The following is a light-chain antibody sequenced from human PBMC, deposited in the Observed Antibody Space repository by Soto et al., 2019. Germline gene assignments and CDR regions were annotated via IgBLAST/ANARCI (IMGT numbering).Light chain of an antibody. J-gene: IGLJ2*01. V-gene: IGLV2-8*01. CDR1: SSDVVGYNY. CDR3: ISYAGSNVV. CDR2: EVS. Sequence: QSALTQPPSASVSPGQSVTISCTRTSSDVVGYNYVSWYQQHPGKAPKLMIYEVSKRPSGVPDRFSGSNSGNTASLTVSGLQAEDEADYYCISYAGSNVVFGGGTKLTVL.